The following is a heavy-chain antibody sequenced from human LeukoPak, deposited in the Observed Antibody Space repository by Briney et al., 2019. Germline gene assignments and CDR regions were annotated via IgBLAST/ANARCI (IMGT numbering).Heavy chain of an antibody. D-gene: IGHD6-13*01. J-gene: IGHJ4*02. CDR3: ARSAGRRYSSSWYETYYFDY. CDR2: IYPGDSDT. V-gene: IGHV5-51*01. CDR1: GYSFTSYW. Sequence: GESLKISCKGSGYSFTSYWVGWVRQMPGKGLEWMGIIYPGDSDTRYSPSFQGQVTISADKSISTAYLRWSSLKASDTAMYYCARSAGRRYSSSWYETYYFDYWGQGTLVTVSS.